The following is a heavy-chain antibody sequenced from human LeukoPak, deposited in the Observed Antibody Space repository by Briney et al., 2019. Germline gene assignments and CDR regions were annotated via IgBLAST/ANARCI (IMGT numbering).Heavy chain of an antibody. V-gene: IGHV4-61*01. Sequence: PSVTLSLICTVSGGSVSSGSYYWSWIRQPPGKGLEWIGYIYYSGSTNYNASLKSRVTISVDTSKNQFSLKLSSVTAADTAVYYCARAPPPLTYYYGSGSRESGGWFDPWGQGTLVTVSS. CDR2: IYYSGST. CDR3: ARAPPPLTYYYGSGSRESGGWFDP. CDR1: GGSVSSGSYY. J-gene: IGHJ5*02. D-gene: IGHD3-10*01.